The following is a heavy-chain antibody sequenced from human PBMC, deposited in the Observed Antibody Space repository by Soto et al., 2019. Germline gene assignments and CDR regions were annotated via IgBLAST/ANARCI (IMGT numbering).Heavy chain of an antibody. D-gene: IGHD2-2*01. CDR3: ARHGGVVPAATQH. V-gene: IGHV1-3*01. CDR1: GYTFTSYA. CDR2: INAGNGNT. J-gene: IGHJ1*01. Sequence: QVQLVQSGAEVKKPGASVKVSCKASGYTFTSYAMHWVRQAPGQRLEWMGWINAGNGNTKYSQKFQGRVTITRDTSACTAYMELSSLRSEDTAVYYCARHGGVVPAATQHWGQGTLVTVSS.